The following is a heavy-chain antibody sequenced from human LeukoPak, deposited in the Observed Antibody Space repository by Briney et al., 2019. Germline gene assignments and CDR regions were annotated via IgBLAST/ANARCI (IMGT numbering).Heavy chain of an antibody. CDR2: IYYSGST. CDR3: ARERVVPAGTVLGY. D-gene: IGHD2-2*01. V-gene: IGHV4-39*07. CDR1: GGSISSSSYY. J-gene: IGHJ4*02. Sequence: SETLSLTCTVSGGSISSSSYYWSWIRQPPGKGLEWIGSIYYSGSTYYNPSLKSRLTISVDTSQNQFSLKLSSVTAADTAVYYCARERVVPAGTVLGYWGQGTLVTVSS.